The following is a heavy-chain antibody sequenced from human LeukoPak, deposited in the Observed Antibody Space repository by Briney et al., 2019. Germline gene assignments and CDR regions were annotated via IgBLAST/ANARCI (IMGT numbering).Heavy chain of an antibody. D-gene: IGHD3-22*01. Sequence: PGGSLRLSCAASGFTFSSYAMSWVRQAPGKGLEWVGFIRSKAYGGTTEYAASVKGRFTISRDDSKSIAYLQMNSLKTEDTAVYYCARSGPRYHYYESSGPIDYWGQGTLVTVSS. CDR3: ARSGPRYHYYESSGPIDY. CDR2: IRSKAYGGTT. V-gene: IGHV3-49*04. CDR1: GFTFSSYA. J-gene: IGHJ4*02.